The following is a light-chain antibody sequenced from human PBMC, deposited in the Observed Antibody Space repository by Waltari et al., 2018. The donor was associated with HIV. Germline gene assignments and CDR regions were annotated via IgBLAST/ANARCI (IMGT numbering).Light chain of an antibody. Sequence: QSVLTQPPSASGTPGQRVTISCSGSSSTIGSNYVYWYQQLPGTAPKLLIYSNNQRPSGVPDRFSGSKSGTSASLAISGLRSEDEADYYCATWDDSLSVVVFGGGTKLTVL. CDR3: ATWDDSLSVVV. J-gene: IGLJ2*01. CDR1: SSTIGSNY. V-gene: IGLV1-47*02. CDR2: SNN.